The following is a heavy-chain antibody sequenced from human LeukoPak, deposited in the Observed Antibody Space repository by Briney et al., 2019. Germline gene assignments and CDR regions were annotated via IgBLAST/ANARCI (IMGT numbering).Heavy chain of an antibody. CDR1: GFTFDDYT. J-gene: IGHJ4*02. CDR3: AKVYGSGSYYSLDY. Sequence: GGSLRLSCAASGFTFDDYTMHWVRQPPGKGLEWVSLITWDGGSTYYADSVKGRFTISRDNSKNSLYLQMNSLRTEDTALYYCAKVYGSGSYYSLDYWGQGTLVTVSS. V-gene: IGHV3-43*01. D-gene: IGHD3-10*01. CDR2: ITWDGGST.